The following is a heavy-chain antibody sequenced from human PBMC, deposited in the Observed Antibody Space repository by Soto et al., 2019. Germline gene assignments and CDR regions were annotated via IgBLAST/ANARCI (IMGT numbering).Heavy chain of an antibody. CDR3: ARGPSGDKVDS. J-gene: IGHJ4*02. D-gene: IGHD7-27*01. Sequence: QVQLQESGPGLVKPSQTLSLTCTVSGGSISTVDYWWSWIRQSPDMGLEWIGHIYDGGRTYNNPSLRGRVTMSVATTKSQLSLTLSSVSAADTAVYYCARGPSGDKVDSWGQGTLVTVSS. V-gene: IGHV4-30-4*01. CDR2: IYDGGRT. CDR1: GGSISTVDYW.